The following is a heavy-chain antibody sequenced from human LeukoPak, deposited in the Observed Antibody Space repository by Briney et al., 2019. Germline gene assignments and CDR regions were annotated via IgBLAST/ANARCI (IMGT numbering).Heavy chain of an antibody. CDR1: GFTFSSYA. V-gene: IGHV3-30-3*01. CDR2: ISYDGSNK. J-gene: IGHJ4*02. Sequence: GSLRLSCAASGFTFSSYAMHWVRQAPGKGLEWVAVISYDGSNKYYADSVKGRFTISRDNSKNTLYLQMNSLRAEDTAVYYCARSTRQWLVRGGTFDYWGQGTLVTVSS. D-gene: IGHD6-19*01. CDR3: ARSTRQWLVRGGTFDY.